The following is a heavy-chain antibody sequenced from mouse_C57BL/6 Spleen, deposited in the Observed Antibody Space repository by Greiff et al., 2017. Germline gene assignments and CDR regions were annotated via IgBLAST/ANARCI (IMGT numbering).Heavy chain of an antibody. CDR2: ISSGGDYI. D-gene: IGHD3-3*01. CDR1: GFTFSSYA. J-gene: IGHJ3*01. Sequence: EVKLVESGEGLVKPGGSLKLSCAASGFTFSSYAMSWVRQTPEKRLEWVAYISSGGDYIYYADTVKGRFTISRDNARNTLYLQMSRLKSEDTAMYYCTRDGGDGGFAYWGQGTLVTVSA. CDR3: TRDGGDGGFAY. V-gene: IGHV5-9-1*02.